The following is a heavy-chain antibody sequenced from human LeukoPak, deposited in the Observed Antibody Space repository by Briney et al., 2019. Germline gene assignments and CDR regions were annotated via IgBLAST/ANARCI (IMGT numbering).Heavy chain of an antibody. V-gene: IGHV4-59*01. CDR1: GASIGSYF. Sequence: SETLSLTCTVSGASIGSYFWSWIRQPPGEGLEWMGYIYYGGGTNYNPSFESRITISVDTSKNRISLNLTSVTASDTAIYYCARERGDYDSDNWFDSWGQGTLVTVSS. D-gene: IGHD4-17*01. CDR3: ARERGDYDSDNWFDS. J-gene: IGHJ5*01. CDR2: IYYGGGT.